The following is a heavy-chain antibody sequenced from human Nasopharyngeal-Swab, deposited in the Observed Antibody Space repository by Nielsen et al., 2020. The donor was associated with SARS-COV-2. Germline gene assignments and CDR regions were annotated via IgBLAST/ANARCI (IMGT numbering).Heavy chain of an antibody. J-gene: IGHJ5*02. Sequence: KVSCKGSGYSFTSYWISWVRQMPGKGLEWMGRIDHSDSYTNYSPSFQGHVTISADKSISTAYLQWSSLKASDTAMYYCAGTRIVGATTAWFDPWGQGTPVTVSS. CDR3: AGTRIVGATTAWFDP. D-gene: IGHD1-26*01. V-gene: IGHV5-10-1*01. CDR2: IDHSDSYT. CDR1: GYSFTSYW.